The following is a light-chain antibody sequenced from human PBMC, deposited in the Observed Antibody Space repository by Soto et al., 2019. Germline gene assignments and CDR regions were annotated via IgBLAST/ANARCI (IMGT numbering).Light chain of an antibody. CDR1: SSDVGGYKY. CDR3: SSYTSSSTLLYV. Sequence: QSALTQPSSVSGSPGESITISCTGTSSDVGGYKYVSWYQQHPVKAPKLMIYEVSNRPSGVSNRFSGSKSGNTASLTISGLQAEDEADYHCSSYTSSSTLLYVFGTGTKVTVL. CDR2: EVS. V-gene: IGLV2-14*01. J-gene: IGLJ1*01.